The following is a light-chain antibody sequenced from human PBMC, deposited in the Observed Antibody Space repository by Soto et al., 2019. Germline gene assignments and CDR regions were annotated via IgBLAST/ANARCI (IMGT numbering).Light chain of an antibody. Sequence: DIQMTHSPSSLSASVGDRVTITCLASQSISTYLHWYQQKPGKAPNLLIYAASTLQSGVPSRFSGSGSGIDFTLTISSLQPEDFATYFCQHGYSTPLTFGGGTKVDI. CDR2: AAS. V-gene: IGKV1-39*01. J-gene: IGKJ4*01. CDR3: QHGYSTPLT. CDR1: QSISTY.